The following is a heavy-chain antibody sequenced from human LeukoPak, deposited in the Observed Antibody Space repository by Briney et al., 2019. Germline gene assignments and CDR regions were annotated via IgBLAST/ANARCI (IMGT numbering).Heavy chain of an antibody. CDR1: GGSFGGYY. V-gene: IGHV4-34*01. CDR2: INHSGST. CDR3: ARGKVLWFGELLPFDY. D-gene: IGHD3-10*01. J-gene: IGHJ4*02. Sequence: SETLSLTCAVYGGSFGGYYWSWIRQPPGKGLEWIGEINHSGSTNYNPSLKSRVTISVDTSKNQFSLKLSSVTAADTAVYYCARGKVLWFGELLPFDYWGQGTLVTVSS.